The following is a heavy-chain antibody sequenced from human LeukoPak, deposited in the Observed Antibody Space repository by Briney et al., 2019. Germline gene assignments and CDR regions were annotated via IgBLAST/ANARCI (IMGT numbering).Heavy chain of an antibody. Sequence: ASVKVSCKASGYTFTDYYIHWVRRAPGQGLERMGWIYPNSGDTNYAQKFQGRVTMTRDTSISTAYMELGRLTSDDTAVYYCARDPQAAMVDMDVWGQGTTVTVSS. J-gene: IGHJ6*02. V-gene: IGHV1-2*02. CDR2: IYPNSGDT. CDR3: ARDPQAAMVDMDV. CDR1: GYTFTDYY. D-gene: IGHD5-18*01.